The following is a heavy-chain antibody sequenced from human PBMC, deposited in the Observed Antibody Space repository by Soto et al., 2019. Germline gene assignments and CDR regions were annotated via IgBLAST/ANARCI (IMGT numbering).Heavy chain of an antibody. Sequence: GGSLRLSCAASGFTFSNAWMSWVRQAPGKGLGWVGRIKSKTDGGTTDYAAPVKGRFTISRDDSKNTLYLQMNSLKTEDTAVYYCTTDSSGYNPDAFDIWGQGTMVTVSS. CDR1: GFTFSNAW. V-gene: IGHV3-15*01. D-gene: IGHD3-22*01. J-gene: IGHJ3*02. CDR2: IKSKTDGGTT. CDR3: TTDSSGYNPDAFDI.